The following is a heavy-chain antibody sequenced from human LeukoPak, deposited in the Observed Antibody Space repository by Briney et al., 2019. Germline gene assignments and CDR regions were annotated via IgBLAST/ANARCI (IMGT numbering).Heavy chain of an antibody. CDR3: AKDRDCSGGSCYLYFDY. D-gene: IGHD2-15*01. J-gene: IGHJ4*02. Sequence: GGSLRLSCAASGFTFSSYAMSWVRQAPGKGLEWVSAISGGGGSTYYADSVKGRFTISRDNSKNTLYLQMNSLRAEDTAVYYCAKDRDCSGGSCYLYFDYWGQGTLVTVSS. CDR2: ISGGGGST. V-gene: IGHV3-23*01. CDR1: GFTFSSYA.